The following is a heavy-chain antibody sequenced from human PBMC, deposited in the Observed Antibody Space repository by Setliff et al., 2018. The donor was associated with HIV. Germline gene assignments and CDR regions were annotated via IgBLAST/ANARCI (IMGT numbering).Heavy chain of an antibody. D-gene: IGHD2-21*01. CDR3: TTGTRLVD. CDR2: IKTKTEGGTT. J-gene: IGHJ4*02. V-gene: IGHV3-15*01. Sequence: GGSLRLSCAASGFTFSNAWMSWVRQAPGKGLEWVGRIKTKTEGGTTDYAAPAKGRFTISRDDSKNTLYLQMNSLKIEDTAVYYCTTGTRLVDWGQGALVTVSS. CDR1: GFTFSNAW.